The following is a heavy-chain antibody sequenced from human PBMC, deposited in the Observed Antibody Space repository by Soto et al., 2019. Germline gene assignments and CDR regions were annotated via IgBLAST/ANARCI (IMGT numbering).Heavy chain of an antibody. CDR3: ARDRSPWIAVAGEIEFDY. J-gene: IGHJ4*02. V-gene: IGHV3-33*01. D-gene: IGHD6-19*01. Sequence: LRLSCAASGFTFSSYGMHWVRQAPGKGLEWVAVIWYDGSNKYYADSVKGRFTISRDNSKNTLYLQMNSLRAEDTAVYYCARDRSPWIAVAGEIEFDYWGQGTLVTVSS. CDR2: IWYDGSNK. CDR1: GFTFSSYG.